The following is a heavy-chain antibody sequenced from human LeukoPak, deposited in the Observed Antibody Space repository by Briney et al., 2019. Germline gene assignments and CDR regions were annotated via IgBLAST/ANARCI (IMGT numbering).Heavy chain of an antibody. CDR1: GFTVSSNY. CDR2: IYSGGST. Sequence: PGGSLRLSCAASGFTVSSNYMSWVRQAPGKGLEWVSVIYSGGSTYYADSVKGRFTISRDNSKNTLYLQMNSLRAEDTAVYYCARDSYYYDTGDYYNAFDIWGQGTMVTVSS. CDR3: ARDSYYYDTGDYYNAFDI. J-gene: IGHJ3*02. D-gene: IGHD3-22*01. V-gene: IGHV3-53*01.